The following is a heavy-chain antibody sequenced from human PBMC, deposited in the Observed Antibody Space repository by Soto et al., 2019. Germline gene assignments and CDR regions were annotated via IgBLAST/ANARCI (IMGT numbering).Heavy chain of an antibody. CDR2: ISYDGSNK. D-gene: IGHD3-22*01. Sequence: QVQLVESGGGVVQPGRSLRLSCAASGFTFSSYGMHWVRQAPGKGLEWVAVISYDGSNKYYADSVKGRFTISRYNSKNTLYLQMNSLRAEDPAVYYCAKTSYDYYDSSGYSVYWVQGTLVTVSS. CDR3: AKTSYDYYDSSGYSVY. CDR1: GFTFSSYG. J-gene: IGHJ4*02. V-gene: IGHV3-30*18.